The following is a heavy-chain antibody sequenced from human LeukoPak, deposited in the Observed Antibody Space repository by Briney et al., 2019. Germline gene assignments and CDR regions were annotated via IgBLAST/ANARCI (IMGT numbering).Heavy chain of an antibody. V-gene: IGHV3-23*01. J-gene: IGHJ1*01. CDR3: AKESPSAYCSSTSCYEQH. CDR2: ISGSGGST. CDR1: GFAFSSYA. D-gene: IGHD2-2*01. Sequence: GGSLRLSCAASGFAFSSYAMSWVRQAPWKGLEWVSAISGSGGSTYYADSVKGRFTISRDNSKNTLYLQMNSLRAEDTAVYYCAKESPSAYCSSTSCYEQHWGQGTLVTVSS.